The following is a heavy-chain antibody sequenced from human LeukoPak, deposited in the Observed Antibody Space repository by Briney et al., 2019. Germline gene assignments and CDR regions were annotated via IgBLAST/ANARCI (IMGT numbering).Heavy chain of an antibody. Sequence: SETLSLTCTVSGGSISSYHWSWIRQPAGKGLEWIGRIYTSGSTNYNPSLKSRVTMSVDTSKNQFSLKLSSVTAADTAVYYCARESFGVVTANWFDPWGQGTLVTVSS. D-gene: IGHD2-21*02. V-gene: IGHV4-4*07. CDR1: GGSISSYH. J-gene: IGHJ5*02. CDR2: IYTSGST. CDR3: ARESFGVVTANWFDP.